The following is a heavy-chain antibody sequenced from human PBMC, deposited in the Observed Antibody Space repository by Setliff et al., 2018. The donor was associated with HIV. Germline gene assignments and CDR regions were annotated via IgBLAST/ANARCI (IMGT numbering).Heavy chain of an antibody. D-gene: IGHD6-19*01. J-gene: IGHJ4*02. Sequence: SETLSLTCSVPGGSVNSYHWSWIRQPPGKGLEWIGYIYYSGTTHYNPSLKSRVTLSLDKSRNQISLKMTSVTATDTAVYYCAGESALSGQSDWGQGTLVTVSS. CDR3: AGESALSGQSD. V-gene: IGHV4-59*02. CDR1: GGSVNSYH. CDR2: IYYSGTT.